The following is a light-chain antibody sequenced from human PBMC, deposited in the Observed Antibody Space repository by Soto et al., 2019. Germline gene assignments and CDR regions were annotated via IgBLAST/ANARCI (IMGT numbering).Light chain of an antibody. J-gene: IGKJ1*01. CDR1: QSMSSW. CDR3: LQYNSYST. V-gene: IGKV1-5*03. CDR2: KAS. Sequence: DIQMTQSPSTLSASVADRVTITCRASQSMSSWLAWYQQKPGKAPKLLIYKASSLESGVPSRFSGSGSGTEFTLTISSLQPDDFATYYCLQYNSYSTFGQGTKVEIK.